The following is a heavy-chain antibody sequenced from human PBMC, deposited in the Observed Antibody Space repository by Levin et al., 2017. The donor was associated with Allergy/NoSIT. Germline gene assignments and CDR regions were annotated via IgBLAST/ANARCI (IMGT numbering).Heavy chain of an antibody. CDR1: GFTFSSSA. V-gene: IGHV3-23*01. CDR2: ISSSGGST. CDR3: AKDRDSSSWYPYYCDY. D-gene: IGHD6-13*01. J-gene: IGHJ4*02. Sequence: LSLTCAASGFTFSSSAMNWVRQAPGKGLEWVSAISSSGGSTYYADSVKGRFTISRANSKNTLYLQMNSLRTEDPAVYYCAKDRDSSSWYPYYCDYWGQGALVTVSS.